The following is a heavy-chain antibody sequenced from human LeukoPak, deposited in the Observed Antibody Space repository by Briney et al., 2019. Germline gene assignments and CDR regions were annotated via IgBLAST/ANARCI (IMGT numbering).Heavy chain of an antibody. Sequence: GGSLRLSCAASGFTFSSYNMNWVRQAPGKGLEWVSSISSSSSYIYYADSVKGRFTISRDNAKNSLYLQMNSLRAEDTAVYYCARVGIVGNWFDPWGQGTLVTVSS. CDR3: ARVGIVGNWFDP. CDR2: ISSSSSYI. CDR1: GFTFSSYN. J-gene: IGHJ5*02. D-gene: IGHD1-26*01. V-gene: IGHV3-21*01.